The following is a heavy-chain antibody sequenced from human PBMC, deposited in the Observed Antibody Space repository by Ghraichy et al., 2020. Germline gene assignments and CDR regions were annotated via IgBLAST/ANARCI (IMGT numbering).Heavy chain of an antibody. V-gene: IGHV3-33*01. D-gene: IGHD6-6*01. J-gene: IGHJ6*02. CDR1: GFTFSSYG. CDR2: IWYDGSNK. Sequence: GGSLRLSCAASGFTFSSYGMHWVRQAPGKGLEWVAVIWYDGSNKYYADSVKGRFTISRDNSKNTLYLQMNSLRAEDTAVYYCARDAYSSSWGPLYYYYGMDVWGQGTTVTVSS. CDR3: ARDAYSSSWGPLYYYYGMDV.